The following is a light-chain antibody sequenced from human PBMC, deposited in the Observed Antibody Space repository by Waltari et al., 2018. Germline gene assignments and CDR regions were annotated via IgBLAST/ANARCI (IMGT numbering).Light chain of an antibody. V-gene: IGKV3-20*01. CDR3: QQYGTSPT. CDR1: QSLSSTH. J-gene: IGKJ1*01. CDR2: GAS. Sequence: EIVLTQSPGTLSLSPGERATLSCRASQSLSSTHLAWYQPKPGQAPRLLIYGASIRATGSPDRFSGSGSGTEFTLTISRLEPEDFAVYYCQQYGTSPTFGQGTKVEIK.